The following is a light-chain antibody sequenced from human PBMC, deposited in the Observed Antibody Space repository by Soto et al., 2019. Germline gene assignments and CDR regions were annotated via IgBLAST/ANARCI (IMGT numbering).Light chain of an antibody. Sequence: DIVMTQSPATLSVSPGERATLSCRASQSFSSDIAWYQQKPGQAPKFLIYGVSSRATGIPDRFSGSGSGTDLTLTISRLEPEDFAVYHCQQYGSSPLITFGQGTRLEIK. CDR2: GVS. J-gene: IGKJ5*01. CDR1: QSFSSD. V-gene: IGKV3-20*01. CDR3: QQYGSSPLIT.